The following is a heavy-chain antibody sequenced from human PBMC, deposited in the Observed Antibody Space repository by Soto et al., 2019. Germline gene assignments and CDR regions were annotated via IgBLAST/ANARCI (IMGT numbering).Heavy chain of an antibody. V-gene: IGHV3-15*01. CDR1: GFTFSNAW. Sequence: EVQLVESGGGLVEPGGSLRLSCAASGFTFSNAWMRWVRQAPGKGLEWVGRIKSKSEGETIDYAAPVKGRFTISRDDSKNTLYLQMNSLKSEDTGVYYCTRGPVGSTRPLDYWGQGTLVTVSS. CDR3: TRGPVGSTRPLDY. D-gene: IGHD2-2*01. CDR2: IKSKSEGETI. J-gene: IGHJ4*02.